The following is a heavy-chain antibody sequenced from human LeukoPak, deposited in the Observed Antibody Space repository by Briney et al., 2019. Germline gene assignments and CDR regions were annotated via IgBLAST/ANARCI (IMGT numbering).Heavy chain of an antibody. CDR3: ARGAARYGTGTTWFDP. CDR1: GGTFSSYA. D-gene: IGHD1-7*01. V-gene: IGHV1-69*05. CDR2: IIPIFGTA. J-gene: IGHJ5*02. Sequence: SVKVSCKASGGTFSSYAISWVRQAPGQGLEWMGGIIPIFGTANYAQKFQGRVTITTDESTSTAYMELSSLRSEDTAVYYCARGAARYGTGTTWFDPWGQGTLVTVSS.